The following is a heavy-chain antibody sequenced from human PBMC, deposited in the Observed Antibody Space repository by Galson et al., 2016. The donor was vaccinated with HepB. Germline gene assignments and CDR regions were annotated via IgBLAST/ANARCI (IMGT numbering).Heavy chain of an antibody. D-gene: IGHD3-16*01. CDR3: TTYLVGHGGTGY. CDR2: TYSGRSN. V-gene: IGHV4-61*01. CDR1: GGSVNSDQYH. Sequence: SETLSLTCSVSGGSVNSDQYHWSWIRQPPVKGLQWLGHTYSGRSNTYNPSLKSRVTISIDTSKNQFSLTLSPVTAADTAVYYCTTYLVGHGGTGYWGKGTLVTFSS. J-gene: IGHJ4*02.